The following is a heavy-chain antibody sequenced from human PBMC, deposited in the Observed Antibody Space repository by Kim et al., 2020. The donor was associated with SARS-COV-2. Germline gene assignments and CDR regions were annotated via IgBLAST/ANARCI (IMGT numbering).Heavy chain of an antibody. Sequence: GGSLRLSCTASGIIFNNYYMYWVRQAPGKGLMSVSRTDRNGRTTDYADSVMGRFTTSRDNSKSTLNLQMNDLRAEDTALYYCVRGSGGAYVSWGQGTLVTVSS. D-gene: IGHD3-10*02. J-gene: IGHJ5*01. CDR2: TDRNGRTT. CDR3: VRGSGGAYVS. V-gene: IGHV3-74*01. CDR1: GIIFNNYY.